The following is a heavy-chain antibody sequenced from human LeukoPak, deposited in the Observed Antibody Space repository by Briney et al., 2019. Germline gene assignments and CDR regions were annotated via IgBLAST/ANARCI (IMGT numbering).Heavy chain of an antibody. D-gene: IGHD3-9*01. Sequence: GGSLRLSCAASGFIFSNYAMYWVRQAPGKGLEWVSAISGRSDNTYYADSVKGRFTLSRDSSKNTLYLQMNSLRADDTAVYYCAKWGDYDVLTCYYVSDFWGQGTLVTVSS. CDR3: AKWGDYDVLTCYYVSDF. V-gene: IGHV3-23*01. CDR2: ISGRSDNT. CDR1: GFIFSNYA. J-gene: IGHJ4*02.